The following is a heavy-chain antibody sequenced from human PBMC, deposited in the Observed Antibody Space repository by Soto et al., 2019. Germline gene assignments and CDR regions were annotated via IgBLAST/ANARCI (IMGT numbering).Heavy chain of an antibody. V-gene: IGHV4-59*08. CDR3: ARPKTIGAAAGKGWFDP. CDR1: GGSISSYY. J-gene: IGHJ5*02. D-gene: IGHD6-13*01. Sequence: SETLSLTCTVSGGSISSYYWSWIRPPPGKGQERIGNISYRGNTCYNPSPKSRLIISVDTSKNQFSLKLTSVTAADTAMYYCARPKTIGAAAGKGWFDPWGQGTLVTVSS. CDR2: ISYRGNT.